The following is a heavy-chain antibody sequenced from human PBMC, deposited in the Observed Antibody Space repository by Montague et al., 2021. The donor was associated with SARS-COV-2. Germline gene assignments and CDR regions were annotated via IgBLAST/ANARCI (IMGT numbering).Heavy chain of an antibody. V-gene: IGHV3-53*01. CDR2: IYSGGST. J-gene: IGHJ6*02. CDR3: ARDSFWSGYYTDYYGMDV. D-gene: IGHD3-3*01. Sequence: SLRLSCAASGFTVSSNYMNWVRQAPGKGLEWVSVIYSGGSTYYADSVKGRFTISRDNSKNTLYLQMNSLRAEDTAVYYCARDSFWSGYYTDYYGMDVWGQGTTVTVSS. CDR1: GFTVSSNY.